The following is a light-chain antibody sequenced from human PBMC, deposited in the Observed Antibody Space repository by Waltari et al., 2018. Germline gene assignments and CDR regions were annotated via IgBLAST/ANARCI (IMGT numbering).Light chain of an antibody. CDR3: QSFDNMLSGGVV. CDR2: GNN. J-gene: IGLJ2*01. Sequence: QSVLTQPPSVSGTPGQRVTISCSGSTSNIGAGHDVHWYQHLPGTAPKLLIYGNNNRPAGVPDRVSGPKSGTSASLAITGLQADDEADYFCQSFDNMLSGGVVFGGGTKLAVL. V-gene: IGLV1-40*01. CDR1: TSNIGAGHD.